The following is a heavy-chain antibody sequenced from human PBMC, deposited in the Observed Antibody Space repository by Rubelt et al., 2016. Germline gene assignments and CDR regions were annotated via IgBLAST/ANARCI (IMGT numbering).Heavy chain of an antibody. Sequence: EVRLLESGGGLVQPGGSLRLSCVASGFTFSDYPMAWVRQAPGKGVEWVSGISRSGDPTYYAASVKVRLTMSRDNSKNNHIQQMDSLRAEATAVFYCAKGSGQTSGPIYWGQGTLVTVSS. J-gene: IGHJ4*02. CDR3: AKGSGQTSGPIY. CDR1: GFTFSDYP. D-gene: IGHD1-26*01. CDR2: ISRSGDPT. V-gene: IGHV3-23*01.